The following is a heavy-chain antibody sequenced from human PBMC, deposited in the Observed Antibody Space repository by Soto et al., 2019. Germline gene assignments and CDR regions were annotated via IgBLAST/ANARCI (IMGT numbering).Heavy chain of an antibody. CDR3: ARLVRKYYDSSGYLYVAY. J-gene: IGHJ4*02. V-gene: IGHV4-59*08. Sequence: ETLSLTCTVSGCSISSYYWSWIGQPPGKGLEWIGYIYYSGSTNYNPSLKSRVTISVDTSKNQFSLKLSSVTAADTAVYYCARLVRKYYDSSGYLYVAYWGQGTLVTVS. CDR1: GCSISSYY. D-gene: IGHD3-22*01. CDR2: IYYSGST.